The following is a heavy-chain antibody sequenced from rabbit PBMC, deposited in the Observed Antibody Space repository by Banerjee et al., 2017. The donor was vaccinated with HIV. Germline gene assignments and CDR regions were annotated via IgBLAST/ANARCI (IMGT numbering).Heavy chain of an antibody. CDR1: GFSFSSDYW. CDR3: ARNGL. J-gene: IGHJ4*01. V-gene: IGHV1S40*01. CDR2: MNIGSGAT. Sequence: QSLEESGGDLVKPGASLTLPCTASGFSFSSDYWICWVRQAPGKGLEWIACMNIGSGATYDASWAKGRFTISKTSSTTVTLQMTSLTAADTATYFCARNGLRGQGTLVTVS.